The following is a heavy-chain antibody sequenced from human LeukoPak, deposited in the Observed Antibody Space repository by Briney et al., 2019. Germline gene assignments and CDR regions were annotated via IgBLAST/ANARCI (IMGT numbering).Heavy chain of an antibody. J-gene: IGHJ3*02. CDR3: ARGPYSYDSSGAFDI. CDR1: GVSISGSYYY. D-gene: IGHD3-22*01. V-gene: IGHV4-39*07. CDR2: IYYSGST. Sequence: SETLSLTCAVSGVSISGSYYYWGWIRQPPGKGLEWIGNIYYSGSTYYNASLQSRVTISIDTSKNQFSLKLSSVTAADTAVYFCARGPYSYDSSGAFDIWGQGTMVTVSS.